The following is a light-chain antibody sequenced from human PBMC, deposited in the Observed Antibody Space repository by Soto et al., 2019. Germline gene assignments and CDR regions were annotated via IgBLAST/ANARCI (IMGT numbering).Light chain of an antibody. CDR1: QSVNNVY. CDR2: DVS. V-gene: IGKV3-20*01. CDR3: QQSCTSPST. Sequence: EIVLTQSPGTLSLSPGERATLSCRASQSVNNVYLAWYQQKPGQAPRLLIYDVSSRATGIPDRFSGSGSGTDFTLTISRLEPEDFAVYYCQQSCTSPSTFGQGTKLEIK. J-gene: IGKJ2*01.